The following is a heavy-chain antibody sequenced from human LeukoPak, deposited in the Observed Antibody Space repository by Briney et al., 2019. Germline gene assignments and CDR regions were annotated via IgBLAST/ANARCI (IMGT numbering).Heavy chain of an antibody. D-gene: IGHD3-10*01. Sequence: PGGSLRLSCAASGFTVSSNYMSWVRQAPGKGLEWVSVIYSGGSTYYADSVKGRFTISRDNAKNSLYLQMNSLRAEDTAVYYCARIVTMVRGVIGGDAFDIWGQGTMVTVSS. J-gene: IGHJ3*02. V-gene: IGHV3-53*01. CDR1: GFTVSSNY. CDR2: IYSGGST. CDR3: ARIVTMVRGVIGGDAFDI.